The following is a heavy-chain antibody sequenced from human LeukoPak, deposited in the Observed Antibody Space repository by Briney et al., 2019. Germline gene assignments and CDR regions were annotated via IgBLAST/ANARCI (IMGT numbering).Heavy chain of an antibody. CDR1: GFTFSSST. CDR3: ARGAMTTVFCFDY. J-gene: IGHJ4*02. V-gene: IGHV3-30-3*01. CDR2: ISYDGSNN. D-gene: IGHD4-17*01. Sequence: PGRSLRLSCAASGFTFSSSTMHWVRQAPGKGLEWVAIISYDGSNNYYADSVKGRFTISRDNSKNTLYLQMNSLRGEDTAVYYCARGAMTTVFCFDYWGQGTLVTVSS.